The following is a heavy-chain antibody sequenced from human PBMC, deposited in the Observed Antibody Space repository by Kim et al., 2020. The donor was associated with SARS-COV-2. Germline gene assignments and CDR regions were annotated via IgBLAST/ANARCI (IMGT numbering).Heavy chain of an antibody. J-gene: IGHJ5*02. V-gene: IGHV4-39*01. D-gene: IGHD3-3*01. CDR2: IYYSGST. CDR3: ARIRFLEWFENWFDP. Sequence: SETLSLTCTVSGGSISSSSYYWGWIRQPPGKGLEWIGSIYYSGSTYYNPSLKSRVTISVDTSKNQFSLKLSSVTAADTAVYYCARIRFLEWFENWFDPWGQGTLVTVSS. CDR1: GGSISSSSYY.